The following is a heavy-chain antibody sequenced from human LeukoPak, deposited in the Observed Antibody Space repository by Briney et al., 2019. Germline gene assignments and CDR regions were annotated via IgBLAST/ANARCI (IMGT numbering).Heavy chain of an antibody. Sequence: GGSLRLSCAASGFTFSSNAMHWVRQAPGKGLEWVAVITYDGSNKYYADSVKGRFTISRDNAKNSLYLQMNSLRAEDTAVYYCARDPDPRIWGQGTMVTVPS. J-gene: IGHJ3*02. V-gene: IGHV3-30-3*01. CDR3: ARDPDPRI. CDR2: ITYDGSNK. CDR1: GFTFSSNA. D-gene: IGHD1-14*01.